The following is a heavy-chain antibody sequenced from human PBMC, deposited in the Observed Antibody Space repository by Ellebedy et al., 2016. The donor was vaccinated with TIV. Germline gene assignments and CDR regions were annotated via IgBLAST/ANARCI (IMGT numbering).Heavy chain of an antibody. V-gene: IGHV3-48*01. CDR2: ISYDSRTT. CDR1: GFTFSSYN. CDR3: ARGAYCSSSSCYSTLGYDGMDV. D-gene: IGHD2-2*01. J-gene: IGHJ6*02. Sequence: GESLKISXAASGFTFSSYNMNWVRQAPGQGLEWVSYISYDSRTTYFAASVKGRFTISRDNSNNPLYLHMSSLRVDDTAVYYCARGAYCSSSSCYSTLGYDGMDVWGQGTTVTVS.